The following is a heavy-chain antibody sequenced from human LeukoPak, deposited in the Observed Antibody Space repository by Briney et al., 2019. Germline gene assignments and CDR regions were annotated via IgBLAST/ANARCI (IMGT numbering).Heavy chain of an antibody. CDR2: ISSTDSTI. D-gene: IGHD1-14*01. Sequence: GGSLRLSCAASGFTFSDYCMSWIRRAPGKGLEWVSYISSTDSTIYYADSVKGRFTISRDNAKNSLYLQMNSLRAEDTAVYYCASQIEPYYFDYWGQGTLVTVSS. V-gene: IGHV3-11*01. CDR3: ASQIEPYYFDY. J-gene: IGHJ4*02. CDR1: GFTFSDYC.